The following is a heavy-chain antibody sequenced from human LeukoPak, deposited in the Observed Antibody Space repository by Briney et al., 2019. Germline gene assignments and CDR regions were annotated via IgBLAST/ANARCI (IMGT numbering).Heavy chain of an antibody. D-gene: IGHD1-26*01. J-gene: IGHJ5*02. V-gene: IGHV1-2*06. CDR1: GGTFSSYA. CDR3: TKSGT. CDR2: IYPHSGGT. Sequence: ASVKVSCKASGGTFSSYAISWVRQAPGQGLEWMGRIYPHSGGTNYAQNFQGRVTMTRDTNITTAYMELRRLTSDDSAMYYCTKSGTWGQGTLVTVSS.